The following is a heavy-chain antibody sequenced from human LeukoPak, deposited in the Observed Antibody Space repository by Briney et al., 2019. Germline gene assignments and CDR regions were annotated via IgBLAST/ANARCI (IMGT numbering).Heavy chain of an antibody. D-gene: IGHD3-22*01. CDR2: IIPIFGTA. J-gene: IGHJ4*02. CDR3: ARGSWDYDSSGYSDY. CDR1: GGTFSSYA. V-gene: IGHV1-69*01. Sequence: SVKVSRKASGGTFSSYAISWVRQAPGQGLEWMGGIIPIFGTANYAQKFQGRVTITADESTSTAYMELSSLRSEDTAVYYCARGSWDYDSSGYSDYWGQGTLVTVSS.